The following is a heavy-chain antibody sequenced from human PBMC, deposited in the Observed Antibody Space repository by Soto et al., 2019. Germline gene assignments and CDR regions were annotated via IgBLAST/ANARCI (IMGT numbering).Heavy chain of an antibody. J-gene: IGHJ6*02. CDR2: IYYTGST. V-gene: IGHV4-39*01. D-gene: IGHD6-19*01. CDR3: ARAKLWLVPHRLLYYYGMDV. CDR1: GGSISSSSYY. Sequence: SETLSLTCTVSGGSISSSSYYWDWVRQPPGKGLEWIGSIYYTGSTYYNPSLKSRVSISVDTSENQFSLKLSSVTAADTAVSYCARAKLWLVPHRLLYYYGMDVWGQGTTVTVS.